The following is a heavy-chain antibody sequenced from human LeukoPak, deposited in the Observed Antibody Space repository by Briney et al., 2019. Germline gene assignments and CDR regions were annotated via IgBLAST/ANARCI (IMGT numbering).Heavy chain of an antibody. Sequence: GSLRLSCTASGFTFSDYRMTWVRQAPGKGLEWVANIKQDGSAKYYVDSVKGRFTISRDNAKNSLYLQMDSLRVEDTATYYCARWRGSTSERSDYWGQGALVTVSS. V-gene: IGHV3-7*01. D-gene: IGHD2-2*01. CDR3: ARWRGSTSERSDY. CDR2: IKQDGSAK. J-gene: IGHJ4*02. CDR1: GFTFSDYR.